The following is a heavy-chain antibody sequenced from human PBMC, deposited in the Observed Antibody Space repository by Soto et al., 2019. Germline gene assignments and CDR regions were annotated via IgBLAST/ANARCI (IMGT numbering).Heavy chain of an antibody. CDR3: ARDNTYYYDSSGYHDAFDI. D-gene: IGHD3-22*01. CDR1: GYTFTGYY. J-gene: IGHJ3*02. Sequence: ASVKVSCKTSGYTFTGYYIHLVRQAPGQGLEWMGWINPNSGGTNYAQKFQGWVTMTRDTSISTAYMELSRLRSDDTAVYYCARDNTYYYDSSGYHDAFDIWGQGTMVTVSS. V-gene: IGHV1-2*04. CDR2: INPNSGGT.